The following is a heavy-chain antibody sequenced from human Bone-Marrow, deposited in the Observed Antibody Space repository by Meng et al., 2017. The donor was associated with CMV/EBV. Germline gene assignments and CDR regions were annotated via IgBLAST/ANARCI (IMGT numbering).Heavy chain of an antibody. CDR2: IRYDGSDK. J-gene: IGHJ2*01. CDR3: ARGDSEYWTNGVCSSYWYFDL. V-gene: IGHV3-30*02. Sequence: GGPLRLSCPASGSTFSNYAMNWVRQAPGKGLEWVAFIRYDGSDKYYAESVKGRFTISRDKSKNTLYLKMKSLRAEDTAVYYCARGDSEYWTNGVCSSYWYFDLWGRGTLVTVSS. CDR1: GSTFSNYA. D-gene: IGHD2-8*01.